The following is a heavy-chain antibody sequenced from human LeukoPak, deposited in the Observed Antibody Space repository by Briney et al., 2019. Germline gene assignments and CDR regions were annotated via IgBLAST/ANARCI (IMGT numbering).Heavy chain of an antibody. D-gene: IGHD5-18*01. CDR3: ARSRSGYSYDHAAFEI. Sequence: SETLPLTCTVSGDSTSTYYWSWIRQPPGKGLEWIAYIDYRGSTTYNPSLRSRVTISVDTSRNQFSLKLSSVTAADTAVYYCARSRSGYSYDHAAFEIWGQGTMVTVSP. CDR1: GDSTSTYY. V-gene: IGHV4-59*01. CDR2: IDYRGST. J-gene: IGHJ3*02.